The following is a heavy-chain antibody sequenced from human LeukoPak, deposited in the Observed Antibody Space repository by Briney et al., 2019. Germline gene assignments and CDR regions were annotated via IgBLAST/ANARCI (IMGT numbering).Heavy chain of an antibody. J-gene: IGHJ4*02. CDR3: AKGATRAVAGILDY. Sequence: PGRSLRLSCAASGFTFSSYGMHWVRQAPGKGLEWVAVISHDGSNKYYADSVKGRFTISRDNSKNTLYLQMNSLRAEDTAVYYCAKGATRAVAGILDYWGQGTLVTVSS. CDR2: ISHDGSNK. D-gene: IGHD6-19*01. CDR1: GFTFSSYG. V-gene: IGHV3-30*18.